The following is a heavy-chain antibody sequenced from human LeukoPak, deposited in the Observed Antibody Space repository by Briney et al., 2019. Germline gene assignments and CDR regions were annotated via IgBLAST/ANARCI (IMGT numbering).Heavy chain of an antibody. Sequence: GGSLRLSCAASGFTFSSYAMSWVRQAPGKGLEWVSAISGSGGSTYYADSVKGRFTISRDNSKNTLYLQMNSLRAEDTAVYYCAKVHRLLWFGELTYFDYWGQGALVTVPS. CDR2: ISGSGGST. V-gene: IGHV3-23*01. D-gene: IGHD3-10*01. J-gene: IGHJ4*02. CDR3: AKVHRLLWFGELTYFDY. CDR1: GFTFSSYA.